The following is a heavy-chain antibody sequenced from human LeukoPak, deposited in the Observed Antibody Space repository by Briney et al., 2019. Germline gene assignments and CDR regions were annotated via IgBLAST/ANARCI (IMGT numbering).Heavy chain of an antibody. CDR1: GFTFSNAW. Sequence: PGGSLRLSCAASGFTFSNAWMSWVRQAPGKGLEWVGRIKSKTDGGATHYAAPVKGRFTISRDDSKNTLYLQMNNLKTEDKAVYYCTTEAYYYDSGAIKYFDYWGQGTLVTVSS. J-gene: IGHJ4*02. D-gene: IGHD3-22*01. V-gene: IGHV3-15*01. CDR3: TTEAYYYDSGAIKYFDY. CDR2: IKSKTDGGAT.